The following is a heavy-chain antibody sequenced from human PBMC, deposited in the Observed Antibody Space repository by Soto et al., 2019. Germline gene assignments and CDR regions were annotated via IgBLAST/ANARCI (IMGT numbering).Heavy chain of an antibody. Sequence: LGESLKISCEASGYMFPIYHISWVRQMPGKGLEWVGKIDPSDSRTMYRPSSRARITISVTKSITTVFLQWSSLRASDTAMYYCARQIYDSDTGPNFQYYFDSWGQGTPVTVSS. CDR3: ARQIYDSDTGPNFQYYFDS. J-gene: IGHJ4*02. V-gene: IGHV5-10-1*01. CDR1: GYMFPIYH. CDR2: IDPSDSRT. D-gene: IGHD3-22*01.